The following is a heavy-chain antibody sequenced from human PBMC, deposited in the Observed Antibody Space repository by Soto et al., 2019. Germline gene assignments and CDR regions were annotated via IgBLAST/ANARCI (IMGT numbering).Heavy chain of an antibody. CDR1: EGTFNSYA. Sequence: QAQVVQAGAEVRKPGSSVKLSCKASEGTFNSYAIAWVRQAPGQGLEWMGGIIPYYNTLNYAQKFQDRVTITADDSTNTVYMELSSLRSDDTAVYFCASGASRWYPYFFDSWAQGTLVTVSS. D-gene: IGHD6-13*01. CDR2: IIPYYNTL. CDR3: ASGASRWYPYFFDS. V-gene: IGHV1-69*01. J-gene: IGHJ4*02.